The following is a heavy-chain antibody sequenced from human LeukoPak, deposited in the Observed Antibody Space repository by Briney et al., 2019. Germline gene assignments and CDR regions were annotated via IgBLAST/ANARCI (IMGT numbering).Heavy chain of an antibody. CDR2: IYYSGST. CDR3: ARVGDVSDAFDI. D-gene: IGHD3-10*01. CDR1: GGSISSYY. Sequence: SETLSLTCTVSGGSISSYYWTWIRQPPGKGLEWIGYIYYSGSTNYNPSLKSRVTISVDTSKNQFSLKLSSVTAADTAVYYCARVGDVSDAFDIWGQGTMVTVSS. V-gene: IGHV4-59*01. J-gene: IGHJ3*02.